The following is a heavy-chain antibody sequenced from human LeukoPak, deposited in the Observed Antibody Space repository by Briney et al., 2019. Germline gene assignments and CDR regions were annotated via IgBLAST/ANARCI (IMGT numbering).Heavy chain of an antibody. CDR2: INPNSGGT. V-gene: IGHV1-2*02. Sequence: RASVKASCKASGYTFTGYYMHWVRQAPGQGLEWMGWINPNSGGTNYAQKFQGRVTMTRDTSISTAYMELSRLRSDDTAVYYCARRPDADTAMVFDYWGQGTLVTVSS. D-gene: IGHD5-18*01. CDR3: ARRPDADTAMVFDY. CDR1: GYTFTGYY. J-gene: IGHJ4*02.